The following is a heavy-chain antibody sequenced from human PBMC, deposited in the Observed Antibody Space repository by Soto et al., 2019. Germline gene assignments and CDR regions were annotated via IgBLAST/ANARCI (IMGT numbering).Heavy chain of an antibody. J-gene: IGHJ5*02. V-gene: IGHV4-31*03. CDR1: GASINSGGYY. D-gene: IGHD4-17*01. CDR3: ATGDAWEALLAP. CDR2: IYFSGST. Sequence: QVQLQESGPGLVKPSETLSLTCTVSGASINSGGYYWSWIRQLPGKGLEWIGYIYFSGSTYYNPSLESRVTISLDTSQNQFSLKLRFVPAAATAMYFCATGDAWEALLAPWGPGILVNVSS.